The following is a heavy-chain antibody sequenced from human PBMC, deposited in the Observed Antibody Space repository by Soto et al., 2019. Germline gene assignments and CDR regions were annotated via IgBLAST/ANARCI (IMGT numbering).Heavy chain of an antibody. J-gene: IGHJ4*02. V-gene: IGHV4-30-4*01. CDR3: ARDRSNSPDLFDS. D-gene: IGHD1-1*01. CDR2: AYYTGST. CDR1: GGSINSDEYF. Sequence: KTSETLSLTCSVSGGSINSDEYFWTWIRQPPGGGLEWIGNAYYTGSTSHSPSLNSRLTISVDTSKNQFSLRLNSASAADTAVYYCARDRSNSPDLFDSWGQGTLVTVSS.